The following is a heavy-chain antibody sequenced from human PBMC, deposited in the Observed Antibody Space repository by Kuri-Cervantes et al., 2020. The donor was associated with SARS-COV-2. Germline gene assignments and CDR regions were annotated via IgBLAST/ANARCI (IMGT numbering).Heavy chain of an antibody. V-gene: IGHV5-51*01. CDR3: ARHHKPGLDNWNYLSWFDP. CDR1: GYSFTSYW. Sequence: KVSCKGSGYSFTSYWIGWVRQMPGKGLEWMGIIYPGDSDTRYSPSFQGQVTISADKSISTAYLQWSSLKASDTAMYYCARHHKPGLDNWNYLSWFDPWGQGTLVTVSS. CDR2: IYPGDSDT. D-gene: IGHD1-7*01. J-gene: IGHJ5*02.